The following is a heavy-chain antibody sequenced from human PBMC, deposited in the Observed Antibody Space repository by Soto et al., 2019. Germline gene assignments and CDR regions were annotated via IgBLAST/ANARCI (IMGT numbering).Heavy chain of an antibody. D-gene: IGHD5-18*01. J-gene: IGHJ4*02. V-gene: IGHV1-18*01. CDR2: ISAYNGNT. CDR3: ARDQFDSYGPKGGLDY. CDR1: GYTFTSYG. Sequence: QVQLVQSGAEVKKPGASVKVSCKASGYTFTSYGISWVRQAPGQGLEWMGWISAYNGNTNYAQKLQGRVTMTTDTPTSTAYRELRSLRSDDTAVYYCARDQFDSYGPKGGLDYWGQGTLVTVSS.